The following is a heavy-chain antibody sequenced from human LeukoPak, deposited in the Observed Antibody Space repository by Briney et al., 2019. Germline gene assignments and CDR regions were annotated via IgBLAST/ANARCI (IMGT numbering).Heavy chain of an antibody. CDR1: GYTFTSYG. CDR2: ISAYNGNT. D-gene: IGHD1-26*01. CDR3: ARDRGIVGATIRDY. V-gene: IGHV1-18*01. J-gene: IGHJ4*02. Sequence: ASVKVSCKASGYTFTSYGISWVRRAPGQGLEWMGWISAYNGNTNYAQKLQGRVTMTTDTSTSTAYMELRSLRSDDTAVYYCARDRGIVGATIRDYWGQGTLVTVSS.